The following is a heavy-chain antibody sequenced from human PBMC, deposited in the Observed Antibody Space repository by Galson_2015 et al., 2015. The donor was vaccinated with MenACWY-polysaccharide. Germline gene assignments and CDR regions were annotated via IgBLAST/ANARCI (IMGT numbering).Heavy chain of an antibody. D-gene: IGHD3-9*01. CDR1: GFTFTSYA. Sequence: SLRLSCAASGFTFTSYAMSWVRQAPGKGLEWVSAIRSSGANTYYADSVKGRFTISRDNSKNTLYLQMSSLRAEDTAVYYCAKDSTDICTVAARSDHCDRRTLVPAS. J-gene: IGHJ5*02. CDR3: AKDSTDICTVAARSDH. CDR2: IRSSGANT. V-gene: IGHV3-23*01.